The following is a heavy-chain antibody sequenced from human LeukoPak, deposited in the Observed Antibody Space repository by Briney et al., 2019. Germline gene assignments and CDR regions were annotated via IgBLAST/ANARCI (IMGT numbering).Heavy chain of an antibody. CDR1: GGTFSSYA. Sequence: SVKVSCKASGGTFSSYAINWVRQAPGQGLEWMGRIIPILGIANYAQKFQGRVTITADKSTSTAYMELSSLRSEDTAVYYCARDDYGDSRGDYWGQGTLVTVSS. V-gene: IGHV1-69*04. J-gene: IGHJ4*02. CDR3: ARDDYGDSRGDY. D-gene: IGHD4-17*01. CDR2: IIPILGIA.